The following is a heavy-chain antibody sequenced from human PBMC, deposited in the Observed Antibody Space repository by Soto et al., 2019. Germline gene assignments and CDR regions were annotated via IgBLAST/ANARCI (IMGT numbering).Heavy chain of an antibody. CDR1: GGSLNNYA. J-gene: IGHJ4*02. CDR3: AREGLRRGALDY. CDR2: IIPAFGTP. Sequence: QVQLVQSGAEVKKPGSSAKVSCAASGGSLNNYAVSWVRRTPGQGFEWLGEIIPAFGTPNYAQKFQDRVTITADVLTNTVFMELSSLRSEDTAEYYCAREGLRRGALDYWGQGSLVTVSS. V-gene: IGHV1-69*01. D-gene: IGHD6-6*01.